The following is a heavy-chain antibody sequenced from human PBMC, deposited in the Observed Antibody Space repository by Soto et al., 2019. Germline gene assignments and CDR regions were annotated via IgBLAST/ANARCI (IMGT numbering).Heavy chain of an antibody. CDR2: IDDRSQN. CDR3: ARDGLDYYDTERLYFDK. D-gene: IGHD3-22*01. CDR1: GFRFSRYG. J-gene: IGHJ4*02. V-gene: IGHV3-33*01. Sequence: QVQLVESGGGVVQPGTSLRLSCAASGFRFSRYGMHWVRQAPGKGLEWLAVIDDRSQNHYADSVKGRFAISRDNSKNTLYLQMNSLRAEDTAIYYCARDGLDYYDTERLYFDKWGQGTLVTVSS.